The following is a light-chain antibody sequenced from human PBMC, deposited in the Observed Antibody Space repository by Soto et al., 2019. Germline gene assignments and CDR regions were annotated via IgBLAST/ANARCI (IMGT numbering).Light chain of an antibody. CDR1: NSDVGGYKY. V-gene: IGLV2-11*01. J-gene: IGLJ1*01. Sequence: QSALTQPRSVSGSPGQSVTISCTGTNSDVGGYKYVSWYQQYPGKAPKLMIYDVSKRPSGVPDRFSGSKSVNTASLTISGLQAEDKADYFCCSYAGSYSYVFGTGTKVTVL. CDR2: DVS. CDR3: CSYAGSYSYV.